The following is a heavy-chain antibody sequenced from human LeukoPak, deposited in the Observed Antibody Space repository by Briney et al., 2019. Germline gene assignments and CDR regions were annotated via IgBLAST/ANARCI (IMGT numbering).Heavy chain of an antibody. CDR3: AATVSFPYYFDY. CDR1: GFTFSSYA. V-gene: IGHV3-30-3*01. J-gene: IGHJ4*02. Sequence: RGSLRLSCAASGFTFSSYAMHWVRQAPGKGLEWVAVISYDGSNKYYADSVKGRFTISRDNSKNTLYLQMDSLRAEDTAVYYCAATVSFPYYFDYWGQGTLVTVSS. CDR2: ISYDGSNK.